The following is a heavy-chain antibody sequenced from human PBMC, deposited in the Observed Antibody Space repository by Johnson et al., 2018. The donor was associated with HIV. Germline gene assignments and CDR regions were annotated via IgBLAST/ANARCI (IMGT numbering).Heavy chain of an antibody. V-gene: IGHV3-7*05. D-gene: IGHD2-21*01. CDR3: TTDYIVVGAFDI. CDR2: IQQDGGEK. CDR1: GFTFSSYW. Sequence: VQLVESGGGLVQPGGSLRLSCATSGFTFSSYWMSWVRQAPGKGLAWVANIQQDGGEKYYVDSVKGRFTISRDNAKNSLYLQMNSLRAEDTAMYYCTTDYIVVGAFDIWGQGTMVTVSS. J-gene: IGHJ3*02.